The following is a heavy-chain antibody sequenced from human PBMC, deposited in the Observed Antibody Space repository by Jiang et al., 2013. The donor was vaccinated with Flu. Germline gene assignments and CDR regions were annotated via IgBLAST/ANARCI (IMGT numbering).Heavy chain of an antibody. D-gene: IGHD2-2*01. CDR3: VSLMDIGWTSVPTAV. CDR1: GSTFTTSG. V-gene: IGHV1-18*01. Sequence: SGAEVKKTGASVKVSCKTSGSTFTTSGTSWVRQAPGQGLEWMGWISAHSDNTQYAQKFQGRVTMTTDPFTTTAYMELRSLTSDDTGVYYCVSLMDIGWTSVPTAVWGQGTLVSVSS. CDR2: ISAHSDNT. J-gene: IGHJ4*02.